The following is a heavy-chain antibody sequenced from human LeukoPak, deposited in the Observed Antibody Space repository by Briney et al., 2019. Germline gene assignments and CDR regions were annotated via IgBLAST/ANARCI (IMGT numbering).Heavy chain of an antibody. CDR3: AKEPTGEKSFDS. J-gene: IGHJ4*02. Sequence: PSETLSLTCTVSGASISRSSYYWGWFRQPPGKGLEWIVSIFYNGGPTYYNPSLKSRVTISVDTSKNQFSLKLSFVTAADTAVYYCAKEPTGEKSFDSWGQGTLVTVSS. CDR1: GASISRSSYY. D-gene: IGHD7-27*01. CDR2: IFYNGGPT. V-gene: IGHV4-39*07.